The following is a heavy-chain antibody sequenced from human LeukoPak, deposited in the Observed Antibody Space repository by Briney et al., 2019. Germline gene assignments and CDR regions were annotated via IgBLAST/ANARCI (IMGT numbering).Heavy chain of an antibody. Sequence: GASVKVSCKASGYTFTSYGISWVRQAPGQGLEWMGWISAYNGNTNYAQKLQGRVTMTTDTSTSTAYMELRSLRSDDTAVYYCARDTYVRASGSYYGYWGQGTLVTVSS. V-gene: IGHV1-18*01. CDR1: GYTFTSYG. J-gene: IGHJ4*02. D-gene: IGHD3-10*01. CDR3: ARDTYVRASGSYYGY. CDR2: ISAYNGNT.